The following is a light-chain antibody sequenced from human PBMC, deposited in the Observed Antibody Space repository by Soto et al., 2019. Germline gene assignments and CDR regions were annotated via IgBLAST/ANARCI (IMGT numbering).Light chain of an antibody. CDR2: DAS. J-gene: IGKJ4*01. CDR1: QNINNY. CDR3: QQSYSTLT. V-gene: IGKV1-39*01. Sequence: DIQMTQSPSTLFASVGDRVTITCQASQNINNYLNWYQQKPGRAPKLLIYDASNLEAGVPSRFRGSGSGTDFTLTISSLQPEDFATYYCQQSYSTLTFGGGTKVDIK.